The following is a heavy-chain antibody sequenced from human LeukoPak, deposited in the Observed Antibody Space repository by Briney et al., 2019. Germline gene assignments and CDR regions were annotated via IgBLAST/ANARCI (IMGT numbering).Heavy chain of an antibody. V-gene: IGHV4-59*01. CDR1: GGSISSYY. D-gene: IGHD1-1*01. Sequence: SETLSLTCTVSGGSISSYYWSWIRQPPGKGLEWIGYIYYSGSTNYNPSLKSRVTISVETSKNQFSLKLNSVTAADTAVYYCAGFKPTTNYFDYWGQGTLVTVSS. J-gene: IGHJ4*02. CDR3: AGFKPTTNYFDY. CDR2: IYYSGST.